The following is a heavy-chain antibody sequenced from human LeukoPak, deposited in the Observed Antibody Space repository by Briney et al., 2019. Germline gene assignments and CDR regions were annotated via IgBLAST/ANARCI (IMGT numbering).Heavy chain of an antibody. CDR2: IIPILGIA. V-gene: IGHV1-69*04. J-gene: IGHJ6*02. Sequence: SVKVSCKASGGTFSSYAISWVRQAPGQGLEWMGRIIPILGIANYAQKFQGRVTITADKSTSTAYMELSSLRSEDTAVYYCAXXXXXSYYYYGMDVWGQGTTVTVSS. CDR1: GGTFSSYA. CDR3: AXXXXXSYYYYGMDV.